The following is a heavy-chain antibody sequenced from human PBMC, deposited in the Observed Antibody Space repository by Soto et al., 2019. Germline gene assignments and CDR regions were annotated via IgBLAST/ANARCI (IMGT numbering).Heavy chain of an antibody. CDR3: AKADTGWFAP. Sequence: GGSLRLSCAASGFTFGQFVMTWVRQAPGKGLEWVSTITGSSGSTTYTESVRGRFTISRDNSKNSLYLQMNNLRADDTAIYYCAKADTGWFAPWGRGTLVTVSS. D-gene: IGHD3-10*01. CDR2: ITGSSGST. V-gene: IGHV3-23*01. CDR1: GFTFGQFV. J-gene: IGHJ5*02.